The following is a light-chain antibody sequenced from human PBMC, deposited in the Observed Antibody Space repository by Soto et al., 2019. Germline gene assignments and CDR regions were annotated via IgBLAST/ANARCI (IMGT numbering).Light chain of an antibody. Sequence: EIVMTQSPATLSVSPGERATLSCRASQSVRSNLAWYQQKPGQAPRLLIYGASTRATGIPARFSGSGSGTEFTLTISSLQSEDFAVYYCQQYNNWRAFVQGTKVEIK. CDR3: QQYNNWRA. V-gene: IGKV3-15*01. CDR1: QSVRSN. CDR2: GAS. J-gene: IGKJ1*01.